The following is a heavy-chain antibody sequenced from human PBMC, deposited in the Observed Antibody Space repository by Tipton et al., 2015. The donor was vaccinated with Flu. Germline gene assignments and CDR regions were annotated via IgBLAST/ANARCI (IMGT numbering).Heavy chain of an antibody. V-gene: IGHV3-23*01. D-gene: IGHD6-13*01. CDR3: AKAGRESAAGFYYFDY. Sequence: SLRLSCAVSGFTFTNYAMGWVRQPPGKGLEWVSTISGSGNRAFYVDSVKGRFTFSRDNSKNTLFLQMNSLRAEDTAVYYCAKAGRESAAGFYYFDYWGQGTLVTVSS. CDR2: ISGSGNRA. CDR1: GFTFTNYA. J-gene: IGHJ4*02.